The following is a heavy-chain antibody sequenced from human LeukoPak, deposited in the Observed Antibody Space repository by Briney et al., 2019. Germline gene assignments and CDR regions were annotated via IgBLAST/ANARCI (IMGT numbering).Heavy chain of an antibody. CDR1: GYSFTSYW. J-gene: IGHJ4*02. Sequence: GESLKISCQGSGYSFTSYWIGWVRQMPGKGLEWMGIIYPGDSDTRYSPSFQGQVTISADKSITTVYLQWSSLKASDTALYYCARLELPSYYFDYWGQGTLVTVSS. CDR2: IYPGDSDT. V-gene: IGHV5-51*01. D-gene: IGHD2-15*01. CDR3: ARLELPSYYFDY.